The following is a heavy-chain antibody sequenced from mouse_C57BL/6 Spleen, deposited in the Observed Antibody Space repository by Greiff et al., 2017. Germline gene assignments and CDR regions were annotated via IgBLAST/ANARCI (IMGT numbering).Heavy chain of an antibody. J-gene: IGHJ2*01. CDR2: IDPSSGGT. V-gene: IGHV1-72*01. D-gene: IGHD1-1*01. Sequence: QVHVKQPGAELVKPGASVKLSCKVSGYTFTSYWMHWVKQRPGRGLEWIGRIDPSSGGTKDKEKFKSKATLTVDKPASTAYMQLSSLTSEDSAVYYCARSRGSSWYFDDWGKGTTLTVSS. CDR1: GYTFTSYW. CDR3: ARSRGSSWYFDD.